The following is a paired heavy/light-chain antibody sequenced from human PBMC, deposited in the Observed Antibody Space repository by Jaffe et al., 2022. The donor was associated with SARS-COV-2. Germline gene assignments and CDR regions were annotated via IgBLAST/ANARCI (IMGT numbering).Light chain of an antibody. CDR2: GNN. CDR3: ATWDDSLNGWV. V-gene: IGLV1-44*01. CDR1: RSNIPTNT. J-gene: IGLJ3*02. Sequence: QSVLTQPPSASGTPGQRVTISCSGSRSNIPTNTVNWYQHLPGTAPKLLIYGNNQRPSGIPDRFSASKSGTTVSLAIRGLQAEDEADYYCATWDDSLNGWVFGGGTKLTVL.
Heavy chain of an antibody. CDR1: GGSITSGSYY. V-gene: IGHV4-61*02. D-gene: IGHD2-15*01. Sequence: QVQLQESGPGLVKPSQTLSLTCSVSGGSITSGSYYWSWIRQPAGKGLEWLGRIYSSGSTKYNPSLRGRVTISVDMSKNHVSLTLSDVAAADTAVYYCARDVPLRHCGGGNCYPGDYFDYWGQGHLVTVSS. J-gene: IGHJ4*02. CDR2: IYSSGST. CDR3: ARDVPLRHCGGGNCYPGDYFDY.